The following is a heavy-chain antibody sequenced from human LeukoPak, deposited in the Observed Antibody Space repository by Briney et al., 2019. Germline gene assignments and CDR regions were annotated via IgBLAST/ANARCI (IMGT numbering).Heavy chain of an antibody. J-gene: IGHJ5*02. CDR1: GFTFSDYY. Sequence: PGGSLRLSCAGSGFTFSDYYMGWIRQAPGKGLEWVSYISSSSSYTNYADSVKGRFTISRDNAKNSLYLQMNSLRAEDTAVYYCARGGGNWFYTWGQGTLVTVSS. CDR3: ARGGGNWFYT. CDR2: ISSSSSYT. D-gene: IGHD3-10*01. V-gene: IGHV3-11*05.